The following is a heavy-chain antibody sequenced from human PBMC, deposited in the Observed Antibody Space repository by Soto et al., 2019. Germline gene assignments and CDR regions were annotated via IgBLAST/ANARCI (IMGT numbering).Heavy chain of an antibody. J-gene: IGHJ4*02. D-gene: IGHD1-26*01. CDR3: AKRWGAFDY. CDR1: GFTFSSYG. V-gene: IGHV3-30*18. CDR2: ISYDGSNK. Sequence: QVQLVESGGGVVQPGRSLRVSCAASGFTFSSYGMHWVRQAPGKGLEWVAVISYDGSNKYYADSVKGRFTISRDNSKNTLYLQMNSLRAEDTAVYYCAKRWGAFDYWGQGTLVTVSS.